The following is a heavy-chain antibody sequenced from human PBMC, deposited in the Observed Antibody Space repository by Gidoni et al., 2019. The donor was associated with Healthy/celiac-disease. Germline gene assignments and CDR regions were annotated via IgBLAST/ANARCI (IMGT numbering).Heavy chain of an antibody. CDR3: AHTYYYDSSGYSDY. J-gene: IGHJ4*02. Sequence: QITLKESGPTLVKPTQTLTLTCTFSGFSLSTSGVGVGWIRQPPGKALEWLALIYWDDDKRYSPSLKSRLTITKDTSKNQVVLTMTNMDPVDTATYYCAHTYYYDSSGYSDYWGQGTLVTVSS. V-gene: IGHV2-5*02. CDR1: GFSLSTSGVG. CDR2: IYWDDDK. D-gene: IGHD3-22*01.